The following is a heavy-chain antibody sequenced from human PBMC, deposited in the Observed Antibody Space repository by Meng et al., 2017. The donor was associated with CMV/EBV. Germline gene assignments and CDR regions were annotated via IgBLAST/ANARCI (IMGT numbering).Heavy chain of an antibody. D-gene: IGHD6-6*01. CDR3: AREEGIAARSDWFDP. Sequence: QGQRVQSGSEVKKPGASVKVSCKASGYTFTSYYMHWVRQAPGQGLEWMGIINPSGGSTSYAQKFQGRVTMTRDTSTSTVYMELSSLRSEDTAVYYCAREEGIAARSDWFDPWGQGTLVTVSS. V-gene: IGHV1-46*01. J-gene: IGHJ5*02. CDR2: INPSGGST. CDR1: GYTFTSYY.